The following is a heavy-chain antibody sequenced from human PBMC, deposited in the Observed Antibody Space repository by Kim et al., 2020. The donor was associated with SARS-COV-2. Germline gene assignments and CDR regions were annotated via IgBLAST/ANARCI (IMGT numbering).Heavy chain of an antibody. Sequence: STYYANSVKGRFTISRDNSKNMLYLQMDSLRAEDTAIYYCAKGGWLDDWGQGILITVSS. J-gene: IGHJ4*02. D-gene: IGHD3-22*01. CDR2: ST. CDR3: AKGGWLDD. V-gene: IGHV3-23*01.